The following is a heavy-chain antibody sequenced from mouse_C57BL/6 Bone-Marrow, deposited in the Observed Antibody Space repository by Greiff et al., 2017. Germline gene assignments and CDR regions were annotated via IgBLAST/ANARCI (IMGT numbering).Heavy chain of an antibody. V-gene: IGHV7-1*01. CDR1: GFTFSDFY. D-gene: IGHD1-1*02. CDR2: SRNKANDYTT. Sequence: EVQRVESGGGLVQSGRSLRLSCATSGFTFSDFYMEWVRQAPGKGLEWIAASRNKANDYTTEYSASVKGRFIVSRDTSQSILYLQMNALRAEDTAIYYCASDDYGPAWFAYWGQGTLVTVSA. J-gene: IGHJ3*01. CDR3: ASDDYGPAWFAY.